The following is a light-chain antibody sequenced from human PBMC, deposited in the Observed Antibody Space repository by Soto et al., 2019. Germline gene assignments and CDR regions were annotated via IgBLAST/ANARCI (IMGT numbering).Light chain of an antibody. J-gene: IGKJ1*01. CDR1: QSVRSSY. CDR3: QQYGSSPWT. CDR2: AAS. Sequence: EIVLTQSPGTLSLSPGEIATLSYRASQSVRSSYLVWHQQRPGQAPRLLIYAASRMATGIPDRFSGSGSGTDISLTISRLGPEDSAVYYCQQYGSSPWTFGQGTKVEIK. V-gene: IGKV3-20*01.